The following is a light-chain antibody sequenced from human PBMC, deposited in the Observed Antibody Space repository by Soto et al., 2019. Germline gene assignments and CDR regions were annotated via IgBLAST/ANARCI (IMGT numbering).Light chain of an antibody. V-gene: IGKV3-20*01. Sequence: VLSKSPCTLSLYTGERATLSCRASQSVTSNYLAWYQQKPGQAPRLLIFGTSGRATGIPDRFSGSGSGTDFTLTISRLEPEDVAVYYCQLYGPSLTWPFGQGTKVDIK. J-gene: IGKJ1*01. CDR3: QLYGPSLTWP. CDR2: GTS. CDR1: QSVTSNY.